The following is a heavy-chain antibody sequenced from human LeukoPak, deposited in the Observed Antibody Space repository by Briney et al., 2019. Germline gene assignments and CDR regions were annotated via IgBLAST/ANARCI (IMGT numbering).Heavy chain of an antibody. J-gene: IGHJ4*02. CDR3: ASQRDQSTGRSFDY. CDR1: GGSISSSHYY. Sequence: SETLSLTCTVSGGSISSSHYYWGWIRQTPGKGLEWIASINDVGNTYYNPSLKSRVSISVDTSKNQCSLRLSSVTAADTAVYYGASQRDQSTGRSFDYWGQGSLVTVS. D-gene: IGHD1-1*01. V-gene: IGHV4-39*01. CDR2: INDVGNT.